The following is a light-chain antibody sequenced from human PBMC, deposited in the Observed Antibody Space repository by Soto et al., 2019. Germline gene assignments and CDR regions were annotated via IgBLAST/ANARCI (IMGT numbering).Light chain of an antibody. J-gene: IGLJ2*01. V-gene: IGLV1-47*01. CDR1: SSNIGSNY. CDR2: TNN. CDR3: AAWDDSLSGVV. Sequence: QSVLTQPPSASGTPGQRVTISCSGSSSNIGSNYVYWFQQLPGTAPKLLLYTNNQRPSGVPDRFSGSKSGTSASLAISGLRSEDEADYYCAAWDDSLSGVVFGGGTTVTVL.